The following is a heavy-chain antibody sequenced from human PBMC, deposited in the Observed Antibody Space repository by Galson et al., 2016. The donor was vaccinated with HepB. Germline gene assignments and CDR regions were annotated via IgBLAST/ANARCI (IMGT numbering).Heavy chain of an antibody. CDR1: GFTFSSYA. D-gene: IGHD3-16*01. V-gene: IGHV3-23*01. J-gene: IGHJ5*02. CDR2: ISGSGGST. Sequence: SLRLSCAASGFTFSSYAMTWVRQAPGKGLEWVSAISGSGGSTYYVDSVKGRFTISRDNSKNTLYLQMNSLRAEDTAVYYCAKGGSFGFYSWFDPWGQGTLLTVSS. CDR3: AKGGSFGFYSWFDP.